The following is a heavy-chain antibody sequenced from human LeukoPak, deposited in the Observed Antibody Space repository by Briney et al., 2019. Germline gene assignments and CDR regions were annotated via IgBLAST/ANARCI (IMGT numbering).Heavy chain of an antibody. Sequence: SETLSLTCTVSGGSISSYYWSWIRQPPGKGLEWIGYIYYSGSTNYNPSLKSRVTISVDTSKNQFSLKLSSVTAADTAVYYCARSVEDIVVVPATYYYYYYMDVWGKGTTVTVSS. V-gene: IGHV4-59*01. D-gene: IGHD2-2*01. CDR2: IYYSGST. CDR1: GGSISSYY. J-gene: IGHJ6*03. CDR3: ARSVEDIVVVPATYYYYYYMDV.